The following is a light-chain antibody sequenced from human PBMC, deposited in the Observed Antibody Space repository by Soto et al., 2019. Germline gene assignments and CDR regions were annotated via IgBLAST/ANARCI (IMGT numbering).Light chain of an antibody. CDR1: QSVSTS. V-gene: IGKV3-15*01. Sequence: EVVLTQSPATLSVSPGERATLSCRASQSVSTSLAWYQQKPGQAPRLLIFVASTRATGIPARFSGSGSGTEFTLTICSLHSEDFAVYYCQQDYNWPWTFGQGTKVDIK. CDR3: QQDYNWPWT. J-gene: IGKJ1*01. CDR2: VAS.